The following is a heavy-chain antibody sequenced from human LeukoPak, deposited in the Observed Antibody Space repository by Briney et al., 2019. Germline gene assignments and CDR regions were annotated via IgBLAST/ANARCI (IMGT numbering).Heavy chain of an antibody. V-gene: IGHV4-38-2*01. Sequence: SETLSLTCAVSGYSISSGYYWGWIRQPPGKGLEWIGRIYHSGSTYYNPSLKSRVPISVDTSKNQFSLKLSSVTAADTAVYYCARVNLPYSSGWYGGGEFDYWGQGTLVTVSS. CDR2: IYHSGST. D-gene: IGHD6-19*01. CDR1: GYSISSGYY. CDR3: ARVNLPYSSGWYGGGEFDY. J-gene: IGHJ4*02.